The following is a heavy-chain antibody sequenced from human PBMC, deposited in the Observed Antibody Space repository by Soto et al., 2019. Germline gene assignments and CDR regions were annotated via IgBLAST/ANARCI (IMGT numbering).Heavy chain of an antibody. V-gene: IGHV1-2*04. J-gene: IGHJ3*02. Sequence: HVQLVQSGAELKKPGASLRVSCKASGYTFTDYYIHWVRQAPGQGLQWMGWINTYNGATSYAQKFQACVTMTRDTSISTAYMELSRLTSDDTAVYYGARAQELRSFDWSCGGGAFDIWGQGTMVTASS. CDR3: ARAQELRSFDWSCGGGAFDI. CDR2: INTYNGAT. CDR1: GYTFTDYY. D-gene: IGHD3-9*01.